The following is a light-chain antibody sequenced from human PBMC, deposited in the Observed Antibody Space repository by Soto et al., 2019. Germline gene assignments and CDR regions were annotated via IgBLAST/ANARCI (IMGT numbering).Light chain of an antibody. CDR1: QSLSSTF. CDR2: GAS. J-gene: IGKJ1*01. CDR3: QQYASSVT. Sequence: EILLTQSPESLSLSPGDRATLSCKASQSLSSTFFAWYQQKPGQAPRLLIYGASSRATGIPDRFSGSGSGTDFTLTISRLEPEDFAVYYCQQYASSVTFGQGTKVEIK. V-gene: IGKV3-20*01.